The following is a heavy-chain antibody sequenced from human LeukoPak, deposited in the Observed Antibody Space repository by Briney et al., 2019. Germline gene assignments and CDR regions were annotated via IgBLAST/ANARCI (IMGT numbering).Heavy chain of an antibody. V-gene: IGHV5-51*01. D-gene: IGHD7-27*01. CDR3: ARANWATSSFDY. Sequence: GESLKISCKGSGYSFTSYWIAWVRQMPGKGLEWMGIIYPGDSDTTYSPSFQGQVTISADKSITTAYLQWSSLKASDTAMYYCARANWATSSFDYWGLGTLVTVSS. CDR2: IYPGDSDT. CDR1: GYSFTSYW. J-gene: IGHJ4*02.